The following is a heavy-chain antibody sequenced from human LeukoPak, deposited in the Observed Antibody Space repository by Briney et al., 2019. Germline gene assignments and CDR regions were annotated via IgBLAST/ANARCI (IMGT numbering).Heavy chain of an antibody. J-gene: IGHJ6*03. Sequence: ASVKVSCKASGYTFTSYYMHWVRQAPGQGLEWMGWINPNSGGTNYAQKFQGRVTMTRDTSISTAYMELSRLRSDDTAVYYCARALGFGEAYYYYYHYMDVWGKGTTVTVSS. CDR2: INPNSGGT. D-gene: IGHD3-10*01. CDR3: ARALGFGEAYYYYYHYMDV. CDR1: GYTFTSYY. V-gene: IGHV1-2*02.